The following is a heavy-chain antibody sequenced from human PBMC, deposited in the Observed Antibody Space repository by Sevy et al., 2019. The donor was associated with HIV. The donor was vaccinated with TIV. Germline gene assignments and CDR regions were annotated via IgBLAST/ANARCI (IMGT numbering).Heavy chain of an antibody. Sequence: QLGGSLRLSCATSGFTFTEYYIDWVRQAPGKGLEWVGRTRDKVHRYTTDYAAFVEGRFTISRDDSRNSVFLQMNSLRTEDTAVYYCTRESGSYDGSPYHPRGGHFYNGLDVWGQGTTVTVSS. CDR3: TRESGSYDGSPYHPRGGHFYNGLDV. J-gene: IGHJ6*02. CDR2: TRDKVHRYTT. D-gene: IGHD3-22*01. CDR1: GFTFTEYY. V-gene: IGHV3-72*01.